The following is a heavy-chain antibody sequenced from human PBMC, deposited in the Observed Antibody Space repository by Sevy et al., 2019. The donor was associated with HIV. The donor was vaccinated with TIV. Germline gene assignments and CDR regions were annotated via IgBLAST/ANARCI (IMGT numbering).Heavy chain of an antibody. CDR2: FKSKIQGGTT. V-gene: IGHV3-49*04. Sequence: GGSLRLSCTASGFIFGDYGMSWVRQAPGKGLEWIAFFKSKIQGGTTENAASVKGRLTISRDDSKNIVYLQMSNLKTEDTAVYYCTRWSGSQSIFDYWGQGTLVTISS. CDR1: GFIFGDYG. D-gene: IGHD1-26*01. J-gene: IGHJ4*02. CDR3: TRWSGSQSIFDY.